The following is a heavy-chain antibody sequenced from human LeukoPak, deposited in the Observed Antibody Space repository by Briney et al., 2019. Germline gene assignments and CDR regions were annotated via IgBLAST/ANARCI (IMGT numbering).Heavy chain of an antibody. V-gene: IGHV4-61*02. D-gene: IGHD3-22*01. J-gene: IGHJ6*03. CDR2: IYTSGST. CDR3: ARVYYYDSSGYYFSYYYYMDV. CDR1: GDSISSGDYY. Sequence: SETLSLTCTVSGDSISSGDYYWSWIRQPAGKGLEWIGRIYTSGSTNYNPSLKSRVTISVDTSKNQFSLKLSSVTAADTAVYYCARVYYYDSSGYYFSYYYYMDVWGKGTTVTVSS.